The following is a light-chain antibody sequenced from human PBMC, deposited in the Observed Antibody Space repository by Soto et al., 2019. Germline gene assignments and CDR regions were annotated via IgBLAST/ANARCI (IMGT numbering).Light chain of an antibody. V-gene: IGLV2-8*01. CDR3: NTYALINIFV. Sequence: LTQPPSASGSPVQSVTISCTGTSSDVGGYNFVAWYQQHPGKAPKLMISEVSKRPSGVPDRFSGSKSGNTASLTVSGLQAEDEAAYYCNTYALINIFVFGTGTKVTVL. J-gene: IGLJ1*01. CDR1: SSDVGGYNF. CDR2: EVS.